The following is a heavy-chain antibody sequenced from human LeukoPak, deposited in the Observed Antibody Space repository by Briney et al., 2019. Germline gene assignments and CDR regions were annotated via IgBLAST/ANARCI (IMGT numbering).Heavy chain of an antibody. CDR3: ARGRGELVYYYYYYMDV. CDR2: INPNRGST. CDR1: GYTFTIYY. V-gene: IGHV1-46*01. Sequence: ASVTVSCKASGYTFTIYYMYWVRQAPGQGLEWMGIINPNRGSTSYAQKFQGRVTMTRDTSTSTVYMELSSLRSEDTAVYYCARGRGELVYYYYYYMDVWGKGTTVTISS. J-gene: IGHJ6*03. D-gene: IGHD3-10*01.